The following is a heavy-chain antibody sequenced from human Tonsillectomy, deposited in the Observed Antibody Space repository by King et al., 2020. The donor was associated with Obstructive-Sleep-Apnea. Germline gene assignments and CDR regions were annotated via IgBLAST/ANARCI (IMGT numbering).Heavy chain of an antibody. D-gene: IGHD5-18*01. V-gene: IGHV3-15*01. Sequence: VQLVESGGGLVKPGGSLRLSCAASGFTFSNAWMRWVRQAPGKGLEWVGRIKSKTDGGPTDYAAPVKGRFTISRDDSKNTLYLQMNSLKTEDTAVYYCTTQLWYGNWFDPWGQGTLVTVSS. CDR1: GFTFSNAW. CDR2: IKSKTDGGPT. J-gene: IGHJ5*02. CDR3: TTQLWYGNWFDP.